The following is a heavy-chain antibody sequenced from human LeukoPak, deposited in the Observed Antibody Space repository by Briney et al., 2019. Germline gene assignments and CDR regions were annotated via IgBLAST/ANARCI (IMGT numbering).Heavy chain of an antibody. CDR2: IKRDGNEK. Sequence: GSLRLSCAASGFTFSSYWMNWVRPAPGKGPQWVANIKRDGNEKNYVDSVKGRFSISRDNAKNSLYLQMDSLRAEDTAVYYCAKEGAYPIITYDSWGQGALVTVSS. CDR1: GFTFSSYW. V-gene: IGHV3-7*01. D-gene: IGHD3-10*01. J-gene: IGHJ5*01. CDR3: AKEGAYPIITYDS.